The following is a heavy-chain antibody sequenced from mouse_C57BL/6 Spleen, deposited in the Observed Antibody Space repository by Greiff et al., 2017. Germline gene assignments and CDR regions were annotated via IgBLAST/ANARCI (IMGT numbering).Heavy chain of an antibody. J-gene: IGHJ2*01. CDR1: GYAFSSYW. CDR3: ASQGVIYYDYDDFDY. V-gene: IGHV1-80*01. CDR2: IYPGDGDT. D-gene: IGHD2-4*01. Sequence: VQVVESGAELVKPGASVKISCKASGYAFSSYWMNWVKQRPGKGLEWIGQIYPGDGDTNYNGKFKGKATLTADKSSSTAYMQLSSLTSEDSAVYFCASQGVIYYDYDDFDYWGQGTTLTVSS.